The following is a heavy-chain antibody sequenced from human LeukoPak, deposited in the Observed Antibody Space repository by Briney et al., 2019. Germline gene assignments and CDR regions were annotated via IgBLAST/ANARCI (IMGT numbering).Heavy chain of an antibody. V-gene: IGHV1-69*02. D-gene: IGHD3-16*02. CDR3: ARVGIYDYVWGSYRWEYFQH. J-gene: IGHJ1*01. Sequence: GSSVKVSCKASGGTFSSYTISWVRQAPGQGLEWMGRIIPILGIANYAQKFQGRVTITADKSTSTAYMELSSLRSEDTAVYYCARVGIYDYVWGSYRWEYFQHWGQGTLVTVSS. CDR1: GGTFSSYT. CDR2: IIPILGIA.